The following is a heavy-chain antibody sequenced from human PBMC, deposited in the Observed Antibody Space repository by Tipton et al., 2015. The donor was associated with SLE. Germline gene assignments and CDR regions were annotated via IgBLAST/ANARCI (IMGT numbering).Heavy chain of an antibody. V-gene: IGHV3-33*08. D-gene: IGHD3-10*01. CDR3: ARVLLWFRSVYGMDV. CDR1: GFTFSSYG. Sequence: SLRLSCAASGFTFSSYGMHWVRQAPGKGLEWVAVIWYDGSNKDYADSVKGRLTISRDNSKNTLYLQMNSLRAEDTTVYYCARVLLWFRSVYGMDVWGQGTTVTVSS. J-gene: IGHJ6*02. CDR2: IWYDGSNK.